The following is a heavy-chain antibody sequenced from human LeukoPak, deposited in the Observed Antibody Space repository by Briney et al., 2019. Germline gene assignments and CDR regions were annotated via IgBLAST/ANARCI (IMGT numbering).Heavy chain of an antibody. V-gene: IGHV3-23*01. D-gene: IGHD3-3*01. Sequence: GGSLRLSCAASGFTFSSYGMSWVRQAPGKGLEWVSGISGSGGATYYADSAKGRFTISRDNSKNTLYLQLNSLRAEDTAIYYCAHHGGGTIRIAAFDIWGQGTMVTVSS. CDR3: AHHGGGTIRIAAFDI. CDR1: GFTFSSYG. J-gene: IGHJ3*02. CDR2: ISGSGGAT.